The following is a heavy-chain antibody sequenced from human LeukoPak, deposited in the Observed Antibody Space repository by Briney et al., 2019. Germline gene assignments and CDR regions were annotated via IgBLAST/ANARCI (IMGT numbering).Heavy chain of an antibody. CDR2: IYYSGST. CDR1: GGSISSYY. CDR3: ARGGKTFYFDY. J-gene: IGHJ4*02. V-gene: IGHV4-59*01. Sequence: PSETLSLTCTVSGGSISSYYWSWIRQPPGKGLEWIGYIYYSGSTNYNPSLKSRVTISVDTSKNQFSLKLSSVTAVDTAVYYCARGGKTFYFDYWGQGTLVTVSS.